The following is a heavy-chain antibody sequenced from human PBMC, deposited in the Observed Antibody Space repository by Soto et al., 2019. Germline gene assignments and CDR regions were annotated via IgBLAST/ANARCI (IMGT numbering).Heavy chain of an antibody. J-gene: IGHJ5*02. D-gene: IGHD3-10*01. CDR3: ARDFTIQAGWFDP. CDR1: GFIVSSNH. CDR2: IYSGGSTT. Sequence: EVQLVESGGGLVQPGGSLRLSCAASGFIVSSNHMSWVRQAPGKGLEWVSLIYSGGSTTIYADSVKGRFTISRDNSKNALYLQVNTLRAEDTAVYYCARDFTIQAGWFDPWGQGTLVTVSS. V-gene: IGHV3-66*01.